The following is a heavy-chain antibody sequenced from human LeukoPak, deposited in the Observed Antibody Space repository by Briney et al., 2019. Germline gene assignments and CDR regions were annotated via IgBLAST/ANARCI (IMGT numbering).Heavy chain of an antibody. D-gene: IGHD2-21*02. Sequence: GESLRISCKGSGYSFTSYWISWVRQMPGKGLEWMGRIDPSDSYTNYSPSLQGHVTISADKSISTAYLQWSSLKASDTAMYYCARHSGSCGGDCYIFDYWGQGTLVTVSS. V-gene: IGHV5-10-1*01. CDR3: ARHSGSCGGDCYIFDY. J-gene: IGHJ4*02. CDR2: IDPSDSYT. CDR1: GYSFTSYW.